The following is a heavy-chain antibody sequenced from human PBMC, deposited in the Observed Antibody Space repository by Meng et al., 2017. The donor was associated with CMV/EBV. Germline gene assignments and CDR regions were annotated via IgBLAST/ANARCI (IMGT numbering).Heavy chain of an antibody. CDR3: ARGVDLEWLLFSQDY. Sequence: SVKVSCKASGYTFAGYYMHWVRQAPGQGLEWMGGIIPIFGTANYAQKFQGRVTITTDESTSTAYMELSSLRSEDTAVYYCARGVDLEWLLFSQDYWGQGTLVTVSS. D-gene: IGHD3-3*01. J-gene: IGHJ4*02. V-gene: IGHV1-69*05. CDR2: IIPIFGTA. CDR1: GYTFAGYY.